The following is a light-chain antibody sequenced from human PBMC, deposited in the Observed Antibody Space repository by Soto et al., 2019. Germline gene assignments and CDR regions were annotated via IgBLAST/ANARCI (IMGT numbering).Light chain of an antibody. V-gene: IGLV3-1*01. CDR2: QDS. J-gene: IGLJ3*02. CDR3: QAWDSSTAWV. CDR1: KLGDKY. Sequence: SYELTQPPSVSVSPGQTASITCSGDKLGDKYACWYQQKPGQSPVLVIYQDSKRPSGIPERFSGSNSGNTATLTISGTQAMDEADYYCQAWDSSTAWVFGGGTKL.